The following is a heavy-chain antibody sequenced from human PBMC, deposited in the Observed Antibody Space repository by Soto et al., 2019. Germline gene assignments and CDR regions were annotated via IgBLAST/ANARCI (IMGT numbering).Heavy chain of an antibody. D-gene: IGHD6-25*01. Sequence: RASVKVSCKASGYTFTNYYMHWVRQAPGQGLEWMGVIHYSGATPTYAQKFQGRVTMTRNSSIATAYLELSGLKYEDTAVYYCARRKERSGPIYLDFWGQGTLVTVSS. CDR2: IHYSGATP. V-gene: IGHV1-46*01. CDR1: GYTFTNYY. J-gene: IGHJ4*02. CDR3: ARRKERSGPIYLDF.